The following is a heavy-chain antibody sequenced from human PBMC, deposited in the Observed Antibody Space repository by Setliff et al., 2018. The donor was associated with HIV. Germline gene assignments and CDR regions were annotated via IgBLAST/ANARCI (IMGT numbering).Heavy chain of an antibody. D-gene: IGHD6-19*01. V-gene: IGHV1-18*01. J-gene: IGHJ5*02. CDR2: ISGYNRIT. CDR1: GYTFINYH. CDR3: ARDLYTSGWPNWFDP. Sequence: ASVKVSCKASGYTFINYHITWVRQAPGQGLEWMGYISGYNRITFYAQKFQGRVTMTTDRSTKTAYLDLGSLRPDDTAVYYCARDLYTSGWPNWFDPWGPGTLVTVSS.